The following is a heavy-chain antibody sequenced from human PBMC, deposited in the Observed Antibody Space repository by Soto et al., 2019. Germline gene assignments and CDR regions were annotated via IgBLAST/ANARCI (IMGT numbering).Heavy chain of an antibody. CDR2: IYHSGST. V-gene: IGHV4-30-2*01. CDR1: GGSISRGAYS. CDR3: ARRELSTSCYDY. D-gene: IGHD2-2*01. J-gene: IGHJ4*02. Sequence: SETLSLTCAVSGGSISRGAYSWSWTRQPPGTGLERIGYIYHSGSTYYNPSLKSRVTISADRPKNQFSLKLSSVTAADTAVYYCARRELSTSCYDYWGQGTLVTVSS.